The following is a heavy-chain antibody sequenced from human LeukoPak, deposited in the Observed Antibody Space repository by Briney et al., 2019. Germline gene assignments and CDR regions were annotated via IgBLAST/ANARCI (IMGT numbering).Heavy chain of an antibody. CDR2: ISSSSSYI. CDR1: GFTFSSYS. V-gene: IGHV3-21*01. Sequence: GGSLRLSCAAPGFTFSSYSMNWVRRAPGKGLEWVSSISSSSSYIYYADSVKGRFTISRDNAKNSLYLQMNSLRAEDTAVYYCAGDYYGSGSYSNDYWGQGTLVTVSS. CDR3: AGDYYGSGSYSNDY. J-gene: IGHJ4*02. D-gene: IGHD3-10*01.